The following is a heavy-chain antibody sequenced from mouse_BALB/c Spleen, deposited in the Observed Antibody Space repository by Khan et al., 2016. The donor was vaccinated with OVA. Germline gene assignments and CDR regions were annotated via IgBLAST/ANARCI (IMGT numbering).Heavy chain of an antibody. CDR3: ARAYYCNNREAMDV. D-gene: IGHD2-10*01. CDR1: GFSLTGYG. CDR2: IWGDGST. V-gene: IGHV2-6-7*01. J-gene: IGHJ4*01. Sequence: QVQLQQSGPGLVAPSQTLSITCTVSGFSLTGYGVNWVRQPPGKGLEWLGMIWGDGSTDAYSALKSRLSISNDNSNSQVILKMNSLQTDDSGMYYGARAYYCNNREAMDVWGQGTSVTVSS.